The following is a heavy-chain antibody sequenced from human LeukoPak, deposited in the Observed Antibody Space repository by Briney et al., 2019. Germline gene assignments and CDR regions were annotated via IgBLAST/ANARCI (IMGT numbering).Heavy chain of an antibody. Sequence: SQTLSLTCAVSGGSISSGGYSWSWIRQPPGKGLEWIGYIYHSGSTYYNPSLKSRVTISVDRSKNQFSLKLSSVTAADTAVYYCARDYGDYNPDYYYGMDVWGQGTTVTVSS. V-gene: IGHV4-30-2*01. CDR1: GGSISSGGYS. J-gene: IGHJ6*02. D-gene: IGHD4-17*01. CDR3: ARDYGDYNPDYYYGMDV. CDR2: IYHSGST.